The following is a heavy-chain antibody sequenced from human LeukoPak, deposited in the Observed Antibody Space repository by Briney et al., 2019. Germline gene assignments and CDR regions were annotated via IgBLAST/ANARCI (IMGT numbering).Heavy chain of an antibody. V-gene: IGHV5-51*01. CDR3: AKVAVPGTRYYYYGMDV. D-gene: IGHD6-19*01. Sequence: GESLKISCKGSEYSFTSYWIAWVRQMPGEGLEWMGIIYPRDSDTRYSPSFQGQVTISADKSISTAYLQWSSLKASDTAMYYCAKVAVPGTRYYYYGMDVWGQGTTVTVSS. CDR2: IYPRDSDT. J-gene: IGHJ6*02. CDR1: EYSFTSYW.